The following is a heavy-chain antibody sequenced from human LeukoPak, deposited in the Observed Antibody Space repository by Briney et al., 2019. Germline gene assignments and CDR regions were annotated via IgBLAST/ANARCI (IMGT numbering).Heavy chain of an antibody. CDR2: ISYDGSDT. CDR1: GFTFRTYA. CDR3: AGQWFCGSLTCKDYYYKGMDV. D-gene: IGHD2-2*01. V-gene: IGHV3-30*04. J-gene: IGHJ6*02. Sequence: GGSLRLSCAASGFTFRTYAIHWVRQTPGKGLEWVALISYDGSDTYYADSVKGRFTISRDNARNTLYLQMNSLSPEDTAAYYCAGQWFCGSLTCKDYYYKGMDVWGQGTTVIVSS.